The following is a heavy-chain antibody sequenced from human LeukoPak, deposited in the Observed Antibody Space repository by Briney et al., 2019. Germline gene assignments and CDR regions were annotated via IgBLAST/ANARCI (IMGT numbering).Heavy chain of an antibody. CDR2: INPNSGGT. V-gene: IGHV1-2*02. Sequence: ASVKVSCKASGYTFTGYYMHWVRQAPGQGLEWMGWINPNSGGTNYAQKFQGRVTMTRDTSISKAYMELSRLRSDDTAVYYCARIWTGGSGWYGGFDYWGQGTLVTVSS. J-gene: IGHJ4*02. D-gene: IGHD6-19*01. CDR1: GYTFTGYY. CDR3: ARIWTGGSGWYGGFDY.